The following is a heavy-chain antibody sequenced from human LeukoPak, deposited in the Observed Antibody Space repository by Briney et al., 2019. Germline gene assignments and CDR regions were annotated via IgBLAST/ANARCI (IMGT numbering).Heavy chain of an antibody. CDR2: MNPNSGNT. CDR3: ARVTKQQLGWFDP. V-gene: IGHV1-8*03. D-gene: IGHD6-13*01. Sequence: ASVKVSCKASGYTFTSYDINWVRQATGQGLEWMGWMNPNSGNTGYAQKFQGRVTITRNTSISTAYMELSSLRSEDTAVYYCARVTKQQLGWFDPWGQGTLVTVSS. J-gene: IGHJ5*02. CDR1: GYTFTSYD.